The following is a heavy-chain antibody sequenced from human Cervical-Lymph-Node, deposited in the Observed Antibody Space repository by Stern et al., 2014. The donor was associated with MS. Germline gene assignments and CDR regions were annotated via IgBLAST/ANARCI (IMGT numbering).Heavy chain of an antibody. J-gene: IGHJ4*02. D-gene: IGHD4/OR15-4a*01. CDR2: ASYDGSDK. Sequence: VKLMESGGGVVQPGRSLRLSCAASGFTFSSYGMHWVRQAPGKGLELVAVASYDGSDKYYADSVKGRFTVSRDNSKNTLYLQMNSLRAEDTAVYYCAKDGSSANYAGFFDYWGQGTLVTVSS. V-gene: IGHV3-30*18. CDR3: AKDGSSANYAGFFDY. CDR1: GFTFSSYG.